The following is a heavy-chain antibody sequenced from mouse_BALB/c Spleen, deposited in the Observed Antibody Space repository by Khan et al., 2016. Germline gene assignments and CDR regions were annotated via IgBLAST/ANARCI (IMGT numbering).Heavy chain of an antibody. V-gene: IGHV4-1*02. Sequence: GKLLESGGGLVQPGESLKLSCVASGFDFSRYWMSWVRQASGKGLEWIGEINPDSSTINYTPSPKDKFIISRDNAKNTLYLQMSKVRSKDTALYYYASTFWYFDVWGAGTTVTVSS. CDR3: ASTFWYFDV. J-gene: IGHJ1*01. CDR2: INPDSSTI. CDR1: GFDFSRYW.